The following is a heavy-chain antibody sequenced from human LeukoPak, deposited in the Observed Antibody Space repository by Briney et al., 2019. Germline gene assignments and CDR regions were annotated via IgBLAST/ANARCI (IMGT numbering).Heavy chain of an antibody. CDR3: AKDWLLGTATTRYYFGS. V-gene: IGHV3-30*18. Sequence: GRSLSLSCAASGFTFSNYGMHWVRQAPGKGLEWVAVISHDGSNKYYGDSVKGRFTISRDNSKNTLFLQMNSLRAEDTAVYYCAKDWLLGTATTRYYFGSWGQRPLVTVSS. D-gene: IGHD4-17*01. CDR1: GFTFSNYG. CDR2: ISHDGSNK. J-gene: IGHJ4*02.